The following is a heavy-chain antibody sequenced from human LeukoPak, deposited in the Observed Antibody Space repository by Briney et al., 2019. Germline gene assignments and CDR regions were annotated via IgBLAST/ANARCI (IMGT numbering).Heavy chain of an antibody. Sequence: ASVKVSCKASGYTFTSYGISWVRQAPGQGLEWMGWISAYNGNTNYAQKLQGRVTMTTDTSTSTAYMELRSLRSDDTAVYYCARVFVAGTVPRGLDVWGQGTTVTVSS. CDR3: ARVFVAGTVPRGLDV. J-gene: IGHJ6*02. V-gene: IGHV1-18*01. CDR2: ISAYNGNT. D-gene: IGHD6-19*01. CDR1: GYTFTSYG.